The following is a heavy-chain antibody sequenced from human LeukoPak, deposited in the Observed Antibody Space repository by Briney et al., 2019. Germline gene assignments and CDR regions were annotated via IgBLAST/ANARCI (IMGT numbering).Heavy chain of an antibody. J-gene: IGHJ4*02. CDR2: IYHSGST. CDR3: ARTIFIAAFDY. V-gene: IGHV4-38-2*02. D-gene: IGHD6-13*01. CDR1: GYSISSGYY. Sequence: SETLSLTCTVSGYSISSGYYWGWIRQPPGKGLEWIGSIYHSGSTYYNPSLKSRVTISVDTSKNQFSLKLSSVTAADTAVYYCARTIFIAAFDYWGQGTLVTVSS.